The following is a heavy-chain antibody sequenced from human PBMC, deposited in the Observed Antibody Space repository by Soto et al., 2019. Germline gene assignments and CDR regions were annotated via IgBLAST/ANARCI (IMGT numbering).Heavy chain of an antibody. V-gene: IGHV2-26*01. CDR2: IFSNDEK. CDR3: AAFYPKTPPQDAFDI. D-gene: IGHD3-16*02. J-gene: IGHJ3*02. Sequence: QVTLKESGPVLVKPTETLTLTCTVSGFSLSNARMGVSWIRQPQGKALEWLAHIFSNDEKSYSTSLKSRLINSKDTSQSQVVLTMTNMDPVDTATYYCAAFYPKTPPQDAFDIWGQGTMVTVSS. CDR1: GFSLSNARMG.